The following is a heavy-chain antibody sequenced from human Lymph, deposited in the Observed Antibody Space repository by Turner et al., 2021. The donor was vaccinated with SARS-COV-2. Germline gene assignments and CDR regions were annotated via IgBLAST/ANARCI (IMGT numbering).Heavy chain of an antibody. Sequence: QLLLVQSGAEVKEPGASVKVSCKASGYTFTGYYMHWVRQAPGQGLEWKGWINPDSGGTNYAQNFQDRVTMTRDTSISTAYMELSRLRSDDTAVYYCARGGLYYYDSSAYYGDAFDFWGQGTMVTVSS. D-gene: IGHD3-22*01. CDR3: ARGGLYYYDSSAYYGDAFDF. CDR2: INPDSGGT. V-gene: IGHV1-2*02. CDR1: GYTFTGYY. J-gene: IGHJ3*01.